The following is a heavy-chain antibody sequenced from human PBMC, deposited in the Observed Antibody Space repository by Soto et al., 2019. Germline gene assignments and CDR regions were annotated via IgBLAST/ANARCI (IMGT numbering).Heavy chain of an antibody. J-gene: IGHJ4*02. V-gene: IGHV3-33*08. Sequence: GGSLRLSCAASGFTFSSYSMHWVRQAPGKGLEWVAVIWYDGSNKYYADSVKGRFTISRDNSKNTLYLQMNSLRAEDTAVYYCARVSVAGMGGPFDYWGQGTLVTVSS. D-gene: IGHD6-19*01. CDR2: IWYDGSNK. CDR3: ARVSVAGMGGPFDY. CDR1: GFTFSSYS.